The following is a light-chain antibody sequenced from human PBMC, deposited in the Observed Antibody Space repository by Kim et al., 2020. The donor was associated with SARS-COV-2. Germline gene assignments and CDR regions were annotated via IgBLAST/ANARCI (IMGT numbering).Light chain of an antibody. Sequence: SSELTQPPSVSVSPGQTASITCSGDKLGDKYACWYQQKPGQSPVLVIYQDSKRPSGIPERFSGSNSGNTATLTISGTQAMDEADYYCQAWDSSNWVFGGG. CDR1: KLGDKY. V-gene: IGLV3-1*01. J-gene: IGLJ3*02. CDR3: QAWDSSNWV. CDR2: QDS.